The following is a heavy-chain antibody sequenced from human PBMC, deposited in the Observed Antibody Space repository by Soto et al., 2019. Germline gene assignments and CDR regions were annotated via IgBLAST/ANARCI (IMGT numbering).Heavy chain of an antibody. CDR2: ISSSSSYI. J-gene: IGHJ6*02. V-gene: IGHV3-21*01. D-gene: IGHD4-17*01. CDR3: ATIMTTVTSYAMDV. CDR1: GFTFSTYS. Sequence: GGSVRLSCAASGFTFSTYSMNWVRQAPGKGLEWVSSISSSSSYIYYADSVKGRFTLSRDNAKNSLYLQMNSLRAEDTAVYYCATIMTTVTSYAMDVWGQGTTVTVSS.